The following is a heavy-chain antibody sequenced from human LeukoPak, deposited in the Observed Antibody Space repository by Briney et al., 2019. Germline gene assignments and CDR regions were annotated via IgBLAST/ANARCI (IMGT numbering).Heavy chain of an antibody. Sequence: PGGSLRLSCAASGLNFRKSWMTWVRQAPGRGLEWVANIKDDGSEKFYVDSVKGRFTISRDDAKSSLYLQMNSLRAEDTAVYYCTNWGDTWGLDFWGQGVLVSVPS. V-gene: IGHV3-7*01. D-gene: IGHD7-27*01. CDR3: TNWGDTWGLDF. CDR2: IKDDGSEK. J-gene: IGHJ4*02. CDR1: GLNFRKSW.